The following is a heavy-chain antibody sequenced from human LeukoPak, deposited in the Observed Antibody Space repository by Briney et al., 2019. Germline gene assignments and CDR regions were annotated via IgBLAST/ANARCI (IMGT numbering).Heavy chain of an antibody. CDR1: GGTFSSYA. J-gene: IGHJ4*02. V-gene: IGHV1-69*10. D-gene: IGHD6-19*01. CDR3: ARGVGSGWAYFDY. CDR2: IIPIFGIA. Sequence: SVKVSCKASGGTFSSYAISWVRQAPGQGLEWMGGIIPIFGIANYAQKFQGRVTITADKPTSTAYMELSSLRSEDTAVYYCARGVGSGWAYFDYWGQGTLVTVSS.